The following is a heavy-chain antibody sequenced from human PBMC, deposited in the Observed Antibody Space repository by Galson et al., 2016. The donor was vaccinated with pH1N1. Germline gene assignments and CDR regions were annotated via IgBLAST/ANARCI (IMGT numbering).Heavy chain of an antibody. J-gene: IGHJ6*03. V-gene: IGHV1-69*06. CDR3: ASPPPSSGHLNYYYYMDV. CDR1: EGTLTRYA. D-gene: IGHD3-3*01. Sequence: SVKVSCKASEGTLTRYAISWVRQAPGQGLEWMGGIIPVFGAATYAQKFQGRVTITADKSADTAYMELSSLRSEGTAVYYCASPPPSSGHLNYYYYMDVWGQGATVTVSS. CDR2: IIPVFGAA.